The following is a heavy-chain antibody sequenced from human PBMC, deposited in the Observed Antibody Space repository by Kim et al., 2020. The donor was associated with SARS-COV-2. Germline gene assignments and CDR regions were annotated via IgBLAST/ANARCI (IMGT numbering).Heavy chain of an antibody. Sequence: NPSLKSRVTISADTSKNQFSLKLSSVTAADTAVYYCARGVVGATSSSLFDPWGQGTLVTVSS. CDR3: ARGVVGATSSSLFDP. J-gene: IGHJ5*02. V-gene: IGHV4-59*09. D-gene: IGHD1-26*01.